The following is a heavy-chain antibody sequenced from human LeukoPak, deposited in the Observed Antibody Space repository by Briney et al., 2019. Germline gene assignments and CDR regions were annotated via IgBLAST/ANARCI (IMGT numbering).Heavy chain of an antibody. CDR2: ISYSGRT. J-gene: IGHJ4*02. D-gene: IGHD1-14*01. CDR3: ARGQPFDY. Sequence: PSQTLSLTCTVSGGSFGSGDYFWTWIRQRPGKGLEWIGYISYSGRTYYTPSLESRVTISLDTSKNQFSLKLSSVTAADTAVYYCARGQPFDYWGQGTLVTVSS. CDR1: GGSFGSGDYF. V-gene: IGHV4-31*03.